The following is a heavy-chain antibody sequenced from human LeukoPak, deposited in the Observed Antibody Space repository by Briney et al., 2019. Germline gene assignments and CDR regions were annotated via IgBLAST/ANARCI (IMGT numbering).Heavy chain of an antibody. J-gene: IGHJ6*03. CDR3: ARGVDKALFYYYYYMDV. Sequence: ASVKVSCKASGYTFTSYYMHWVRQAPGQGLEWMGIINPSGGSTSYAQKFQGRVTMTRDMSTSTVYMELSSLRSEDTAVYYCARGVDKALFYYYYYMDVWGKGTTVTVSS. CDR1: GYTFTSYY. D-gene: IGHD5-12*01. CDR2: INPSGGST. V-gene: IGHV1-46*01.